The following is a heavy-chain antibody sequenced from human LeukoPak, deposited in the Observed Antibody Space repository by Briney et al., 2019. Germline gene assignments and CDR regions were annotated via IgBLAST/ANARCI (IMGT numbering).Heavy chain of an antibody. J-gene: IGHJ6*02. CDR3: AKAKTRDWYYYSGMDV. V-gene: IGHV3-23*01. Sequence: GASLRLSCAASGFTFSSYAMSWVRQAPGKGLEWVSAISGSGGSTYYADSVKGRFTISRDNSKNTLYLQMNSLRAEDTAVYYCAKAKTRDWYYYSGMDVWGQGTTVTVSS. CDR1: GFTFSSYA. CDR2: ISGSGGST. D-gene: IGHD2-21*01.